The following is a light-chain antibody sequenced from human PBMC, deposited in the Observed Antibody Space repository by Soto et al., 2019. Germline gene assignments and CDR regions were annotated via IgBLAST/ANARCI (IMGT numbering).Light chain of an antibody. CDR3: QQYGGSPRT. V-gene: IGKV3-20*01. CDR1: QSISQS. J-gene: IGKJ1*01. Sequence: EVVLTQSPGTLSLSPGERATLSCSASQSISQSLAWYQQRPGQSPRLLIYDASRRATGIPDRFTGSGFGTDFTLTISRLAPEDLAVYYCQQYGGSPRTFGQGTKVDI. CDR2: DAS.